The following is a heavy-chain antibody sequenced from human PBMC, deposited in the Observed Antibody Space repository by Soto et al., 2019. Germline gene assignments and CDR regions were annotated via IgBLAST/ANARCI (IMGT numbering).Heavy chain of an antibody. CDR1: GYTFTGYY. CDR3: ALISGSYPFDY. J-gene: IGHJ4*02. CDR2: INPNSGGI. D-gene: IGHD3-10*01. Sequence: ASVKVSCKASGYTFTGYYMHWVRQAPGQGLEWMGWINPNSGGINYAQKFQGWVTMTRDTSISTAYMELSRLRSDDTAVYYCALISGSYPFDYWGQGTLVTVSS. V-gene: IGHV1-2*04.